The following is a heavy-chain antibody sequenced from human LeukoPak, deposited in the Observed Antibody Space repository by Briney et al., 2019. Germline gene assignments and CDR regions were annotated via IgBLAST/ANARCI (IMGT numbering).Heavy chain of an antibody. CDR2: IKQDGSQK. CDR1: GFTFDDIG. Sequence: GGSLRLSCAASGFTFDDIGMSWVRQAPAKGLEWVANIKQDGSQKYYVDSVKGRFTISRDNANNLLYLQMNSLRAEDTAVYYCARGGYGAYMGWGQGMLVTVSS. J-gene: IGHJ4*02. V-gene: IGHV3-7*01. D-gene: IGHD4-17*01. CDR3: ARGGYGAYMG.